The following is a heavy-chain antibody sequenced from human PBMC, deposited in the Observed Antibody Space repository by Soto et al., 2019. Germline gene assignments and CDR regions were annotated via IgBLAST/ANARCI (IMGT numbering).Heavy chain of an antibody. CDR1: GFPFTGYA. D-gene: IGHD6-19*01. CDR2: ISGHGDAT. V-gene: IGHV3-23*01. CDR3: AKDIREYSSGWTYFDY. J-gene: IGHJ4*01. Sequence: GGSLRLSCAASGFPFTGYAMSWVRQAPGEGLEWVSAISGHGDATFYADSVKGRFTISRDNAKNSLYLQMNSLRPEDTALYYCAKDIREYSSGWTYFDYWGHGTLVTVSS.